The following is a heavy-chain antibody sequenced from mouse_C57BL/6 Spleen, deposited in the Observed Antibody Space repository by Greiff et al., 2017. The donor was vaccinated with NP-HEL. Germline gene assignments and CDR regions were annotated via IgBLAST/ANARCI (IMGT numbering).Heavy chain of an antibody. CDR2: INPSSGYT. V-gene: IGHV1-4*01. CDR3: ARSDYSTLYAMDY. Sequence: VKLQQSGAELARPGASVKMSCKASGYTFTSYTMHWVKQRPGQGLEWIGYINPSSGYTKYNQKFKDKATLTADKSSSTAYMQLSSLTSEDSAVYYCARSDYSTLYAMDYWGQGTSVTVSS. J-gene: IGHJ4*01. D-gene: IGHD2-5*01. CDR1: GYTFTSYT.